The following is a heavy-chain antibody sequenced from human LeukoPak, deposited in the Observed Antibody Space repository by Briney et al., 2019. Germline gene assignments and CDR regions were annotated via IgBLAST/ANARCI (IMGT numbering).Heavy chain of an antibody. CDR3: ARDSSSWLYNWFDP. Sequence: PSETLSLTCTVSGGSISSSSCYWGWIRQPPGKGLEWIGSIYYSGSTYYNPSLKSRVTMSVDTSKNQFSLKLSSVTAADTAVYYCARDSSSWLYNWFDPWGQGTLVTVSS. D-gene: IGHD6-13*01. V-gene: IGHV4-39*07. CDR1: GGSISSSSCY. CDR2: IYYSGST. J-gene: IGHJ5*02.